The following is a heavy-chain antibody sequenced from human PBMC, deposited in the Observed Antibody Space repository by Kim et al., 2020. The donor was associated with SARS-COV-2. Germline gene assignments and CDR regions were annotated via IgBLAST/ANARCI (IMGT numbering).Heavy chain of an antibody. V-gene: IGHV1-69*13. J-gene: IGHJ3*02. Sequence: SVKVSCKASGGTFSSYAISWVRQAPGQGLEWMGGIIPIFGTANYAQKFQGRVTITADESTSTAYMELSSLRSEDTAVYYCARALYYYDSSGYLIGAFDIWGQGTMVTVSS. D-gene: IGHD3-22*01. CDR2: IIPIFGTA. CDR1: GGTFSSYA. CDR3: ARALYYYDSSGYLIGAFDI.